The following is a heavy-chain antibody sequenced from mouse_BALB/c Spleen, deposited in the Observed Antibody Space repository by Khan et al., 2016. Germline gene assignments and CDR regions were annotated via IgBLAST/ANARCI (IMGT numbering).Heavy chain of an antibody. D-gene: IGHD2-3*01. J-gene: IGHJ2*01. CDR2: INYSGST. V-gene: IGHV3-8*02. CDR1: GDSITSGY. CDR3: SRYDGYYFDY. Sequence: EVQLQESGPSLVKPSQTLSLTCSVAGDSITSGYWTWIRKFPGNKLESMGYINYSGSTYYNPSLKSRISITRDTSKNQYYLQLNSVTTEDTARYYWSRYDGYYFDYWGQGTTLTVSS.